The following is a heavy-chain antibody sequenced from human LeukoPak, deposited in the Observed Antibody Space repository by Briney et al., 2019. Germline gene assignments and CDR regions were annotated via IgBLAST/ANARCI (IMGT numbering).Heavy chain of an antibody. V-gene: IGHV4-59*08. Sequence: SETLSLTCTVSGGSISSYYWSWIRQPPGKGLEWIGYIYYSGSTNYNPSLKSRVTISVDTSKNQFSLKLSSVTAADTAVYYCARQLDEYFQHWGQGTLVTVSS. CDR2: IYYSGST. CDR3: ARQLDEYFQH. J-gene: IGHJ1*01. D-gene: IGHD3-3*01. CDR1: GGSISSYY.